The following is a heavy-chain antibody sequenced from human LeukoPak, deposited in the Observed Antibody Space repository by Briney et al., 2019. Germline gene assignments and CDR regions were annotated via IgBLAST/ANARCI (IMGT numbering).Heavy chain of an antibody. Sequence: SWGSLRLSCTASGFTFSSYWMHWARQAPGKGLVWVSRINSDGSTTSYADPVKGRFTISRDNAKNTLYLQMNSLRAEDTAVYYCAAQNSGSVDYWGQGTLVTVSS. J-gene: IGHJ4*02. CDR1: GFTFSSYW. V-gene: IGHV3-74*01. CDR3: AAQNSGSVDY. CDR2: INSDGSTT. D-gene: IGHD4-23*01.